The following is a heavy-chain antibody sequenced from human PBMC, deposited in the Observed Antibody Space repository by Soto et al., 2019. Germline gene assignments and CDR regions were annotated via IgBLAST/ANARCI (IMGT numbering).Heavy chain of an antibody. CDR2: MSFDGSDI. CDR3: AKVREDIVLLVALDY. J-gene: IGHJ4*02. D-gene: IGHD2-8*01. V-gene: IGHV3-30*18. CDR1: GFDFSNYV. Sequence: QVQLVESGGGVVQPGRSLRLSCAASGFDFSNYVLHWVRQAPGKGLEWVAVMSFDGSDIYYADSVKGRFTISRDNSKNTLYLQMNNLRPEDTAVYYCAKVREDIVLLVALDYWGQGTLVTVSS.